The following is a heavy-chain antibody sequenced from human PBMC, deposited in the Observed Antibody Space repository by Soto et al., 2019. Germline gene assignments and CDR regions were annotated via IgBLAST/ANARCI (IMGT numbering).Heavy chain of an antibody. CDR3: AYVGSIDRGYTSWYNALDY. J-gene: IGHJ4*02. CDR1: GFSLSTSGVA. V-gene: IGHV2-5*02. Sequence: QITLKESGPTLVKPTQTLTLTCTFSGFSLSTSGVAVGWIRQPPGKALEWLALIYWDDDKRYSPSLKSRLTITKDTSKNQVVLTMTNMDPVDTATYYCAYVGSIDRGYTSWYNALDYWGQGTLVTVSS. D-gene: IGHD6-13*01. CDR2: IYWDDDK.